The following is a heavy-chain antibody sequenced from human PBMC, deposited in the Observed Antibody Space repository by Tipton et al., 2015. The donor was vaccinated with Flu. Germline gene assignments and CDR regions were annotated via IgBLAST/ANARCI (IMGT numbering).Heavy chain of an antibody. D-gene: IGHD3-22*01. CDR2: IYTTGST. J-gene: IGHJ3*01. CDR3: ARDRLYSASVGYSYVGASDV. V-gene: IGHV4-61*02. Sequence: TLSLTCTVSGGFITSGSYYWSWIRQSAGKGLEWIGRIYTTGSTNYNPSLRSRVTISGDTSKNQFSLQLNSVTAEDTAVYYCARDRLYSASVGYSYVGASDVWGQGTMVTVPP. CDR1: GGFITSGSYY.